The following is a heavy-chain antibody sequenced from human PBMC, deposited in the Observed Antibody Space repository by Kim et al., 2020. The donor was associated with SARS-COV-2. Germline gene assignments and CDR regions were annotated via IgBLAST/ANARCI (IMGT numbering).Heavy chain of an antibody. Sequence: TSGRTNYNSALQSRVTMSVDRSRNQFSLKLSSVTAADTAVYYCASALGHWGQGTLVTVSS. CDR3: ASALGH. D-gene: IGHD3-16*02. CDR2: TSGRT. J-gene: IGHJ4*02. V-gene: IGHV4-4*07.